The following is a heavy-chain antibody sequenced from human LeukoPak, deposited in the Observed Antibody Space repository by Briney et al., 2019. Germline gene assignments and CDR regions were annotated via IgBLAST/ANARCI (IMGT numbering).Heavy chain of an antibody. D-gene: IGHD4-23*01. CDR1: GYTFTSYD. J-gene: IGHJ4*02. Sequence: ASVKVSCKASGYTFTSYDINWVRQATGQGLEWMGWMNPNSGNTGYAQKFQGRVTITRNTSISTAYMELSSLRSEDTAVYYCATDFHDYGGNSGYWGQGTLVTVSS. CDR3: ATDFHDYGGNSGY. CDR2: MNPNSGNT. V-gene: IGHV1-8*03.